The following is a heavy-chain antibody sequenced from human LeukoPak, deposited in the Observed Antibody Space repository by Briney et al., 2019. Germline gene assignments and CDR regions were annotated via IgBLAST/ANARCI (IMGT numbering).Heavy chain of an antibody. D-gene: IGHD1-26*01. V-gene: IGHV3-64D*06. CDR3: VKVSSTVGATYFDY. CDR2: VTSDGGTT. Sequence: PGGSLRLSCSASGSTFSSYAMHWVRQAPGEELEYIPGVTSDGGTTYHADSVKGRFTISRDNSKNTLYLQMSSLRVEDTAVYYCVKVSSTVGATYFDYWGQGTLVTVSS. J-gene: IGHJ4*02. CDR1: GSTFSSYA.